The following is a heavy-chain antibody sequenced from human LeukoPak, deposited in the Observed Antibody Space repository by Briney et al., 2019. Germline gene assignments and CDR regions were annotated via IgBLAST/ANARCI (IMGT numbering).Heavy chain of an antibody. D-gene: IGHD1-26*01. J-gene: IGHJ5*02. CDR1: GFTVSSDY. V-gene: IGHV3-66*01. CDR3: AGDPGGYSGSSRFDP. CDR2: IYSGGST. Sequence: GGSLRLSCAASGFTVSSDYMSRVRQAPGKGLEWVSIIYSGGSTYYADSVKGRFNISRDNSKNTLYLKMKSLRAEDTAVYYCAGDPGGYSGSSRFDPWGQGTLVTVSS.